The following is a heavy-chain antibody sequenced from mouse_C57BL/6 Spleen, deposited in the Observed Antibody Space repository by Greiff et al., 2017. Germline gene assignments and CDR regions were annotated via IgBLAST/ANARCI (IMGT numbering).Heavy chain of an antibody. Sequence: QVQLQQPGAELVKPGASVKMSCKASGYTFTSYWITWVKQRPGQGLEWIGDIYPGSGSTNYNEKFKSKATLTVDTSSSTAYMQLSSLTSEDSAVYYCAREYYGSSPFDYGGQGTTLTVSS. J-gene: IGHJ2*01. CDR1: GYTFTSYW. V-gene: IGHV1-55*01. CDR2: IYPGSGST. CDR3: AREYYGSSPFDY. D-gene: IGHD1-1*01.